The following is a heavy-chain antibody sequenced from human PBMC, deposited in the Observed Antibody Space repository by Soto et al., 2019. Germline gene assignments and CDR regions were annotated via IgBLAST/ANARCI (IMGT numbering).Heavy chain of an antibody. CDR3: ARGGQDLATIGSFDD. CDR2: INPSGGST. D-gene: IGHD5-12*01. J-gene: IGHJ4*02. CDR1: GYTFTNYD. Sequence: QVQVMQSGAEVKKPGASVKVSCKASGYTFTNYDIHWVRQAPGQGLEWMGIINPSGGSTNSAQKFLGRVSMTADKSSSTVYMEMISLSSDDTSVYYCARGGQDLATIGSFDDWGQGTLGTVSS. V-gene: IGHV1-46*01.